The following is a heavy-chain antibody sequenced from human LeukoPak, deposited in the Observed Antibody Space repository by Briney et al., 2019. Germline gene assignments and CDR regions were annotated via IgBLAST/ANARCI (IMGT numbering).Heavy chain of an antibody. J-gene: IGHJ6*03. CDR3: AKAARPARGPYYYYYYYMDV. V-gene: IGHV3-30*02. CDR1: GFTFSSCG. CDR2: IRYDGSNK. Sequence: PGGSLRLCCAASGFTFSSCGRHWVRQAPGKGRECVAVIRYDGSNKYYADSVKGRFTISRGNSKNTLYLQMNRLRAVDTAVYYCAKAARPARGPYYYYYYYMDVRGKGTTVSVP.